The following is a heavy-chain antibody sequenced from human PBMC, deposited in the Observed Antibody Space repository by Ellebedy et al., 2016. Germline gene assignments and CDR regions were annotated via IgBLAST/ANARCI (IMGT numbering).Heavy chain of an antibody. CDR2: IYAGGAS. CDR3: VTRHNGAFDF. D-gene: IGHD1-14*01. Sequence: GESLKISCAVSGFSVTSNDMSWVRQAPGKGLELVSLIYAGGASYYADFVKGRFTISRDNSKKTLYLQMSGLGVEDTAVYYCVTRHNGAFDFWGQGTMVTVSS. V-gene: IGHV3-53*01. CDR1: GFSVTSND. J-gene: IGHJ3*01.